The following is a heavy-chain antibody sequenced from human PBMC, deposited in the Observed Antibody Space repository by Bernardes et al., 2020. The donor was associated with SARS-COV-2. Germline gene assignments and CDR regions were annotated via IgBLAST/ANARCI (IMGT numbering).Heavy chain of an antibody. CDR3: ARDKARRGYCTGGVCSRFPYYYYGMDV. CDR1: GGTFSSYA. Sequence: SVKVSCKASGGTFSSYAISWVRQAPGQGLEWMGGIIPIFGTANYAQKFQGRVTITADESTSTAYMELSSLRSEDTAVYYCARDKARRGYCTGGVCSRFPYYYYGMDVWGQGTTVTVSS. CDR2: IIPIFGTA. V-gene: IGHV1-69*13. J-gene: IGHJ6*02. D-gene: IGHD2-8*02.